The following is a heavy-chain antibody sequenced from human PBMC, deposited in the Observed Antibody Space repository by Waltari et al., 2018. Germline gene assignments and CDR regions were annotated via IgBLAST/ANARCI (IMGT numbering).Heavy chain of an antibody. J-gene: IGHJ5*02. D-gene: IGHD6-19*01. CDR1: GFTFSNYW. CDR2: INSDGSDT. Sequence: EAQLVQSGGGLVQPGGSLRLSCAASGFTFSNYWMHWVRQAPGKGLVWCSRINSDGSDTSYADSVKGRFTIARDNAKNTLYLQMNSLRAEDTAVYYCASSRFSIGCSSWGQGTLATVSS. CDR3: ASSRFSIGCSS. V-gene: IGHV3-74*01.